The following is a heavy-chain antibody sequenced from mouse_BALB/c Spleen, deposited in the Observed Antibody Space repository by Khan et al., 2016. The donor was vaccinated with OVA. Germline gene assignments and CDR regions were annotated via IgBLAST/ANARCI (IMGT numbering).Heavy chain of an antibody. CDR3: ARASWAWFAY. CDR2: ISSDSNTI. Sequence: EVELVESGGGLVQPGGSRKLSCAASGFSFSSFGMHWVRQAPEKGLEWVAYISSDSNTIYYVDTVKGRFTISRDNPKNTLFLQMTSLRSEDTAMYYCARASWAWFAYWGQGTLVTVSA. V-gene: IGHV5-17*02. D-gene: IGHD4-1*01. CDR1: GFSFSSFG. J-gene: IGHJ3*01.